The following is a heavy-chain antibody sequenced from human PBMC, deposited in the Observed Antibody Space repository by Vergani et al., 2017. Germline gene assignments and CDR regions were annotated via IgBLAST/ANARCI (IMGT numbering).Heavy chain of an antibody. J-gene: IGHJ5*02. D-gene: IGHD2-15*01. Sequence: QVQLQESGPGLVKPSQTLSLTCTVSGGSISSGDYYWSWIRQPPGKGLEWIGYIYYSGSTYYNPSLKSRVTISVDTSKNQFSLKLSSVTAADTAVYYCARYQASGYCSGGICYLGWFDPWGQGTLVTVSS. V-gene: IGHV4-30-4*01. CDR2: IYYSGST. CDR1: GGSISSGDYY. CDR3: ARYQASGYCSGGICYLGWFDP.